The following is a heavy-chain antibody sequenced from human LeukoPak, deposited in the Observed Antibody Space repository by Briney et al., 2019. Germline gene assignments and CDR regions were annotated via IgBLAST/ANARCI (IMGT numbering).Heavy chain of an antibody. CDR3: ARDKEVVVAAVHYYGMDV. CDR1: GFPFSSYA. J-gene: IGHJ6*02. Sequence: GGSLRLSCSASGFPFSSYAMHWVRQAPGKGLEYVSAISDSGGSTYYADSVKGRFTISRDNAKNSLYLQMNSLRVEDTAVYYCARDKEVVVAAVHYYGMDVWGQGTTVTVSS. V-gene: IGHV3-64*04. D-gene: IGHD2-15*01. CDR2: ISDSGGST.